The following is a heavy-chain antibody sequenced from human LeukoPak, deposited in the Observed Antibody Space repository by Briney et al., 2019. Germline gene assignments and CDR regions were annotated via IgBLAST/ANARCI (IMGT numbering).Heavy chain of an antibody. Sequence: ASVKVSCKASGYTFTSYGISWVRQAPGQGLEWMGWISAYNGNTNYAQKLQGRVTMTTDTSTSTAYMELRSLRSDDTAVYYCARPIGPSASYGRDNNWFDPWGQGTLVIVSS. CDR3: ARPIGPSASYGRDNNWFDP. D-gene: IGHD4-17*01. V-gene: IGHV1-18*01. CDR1: GYTFTSYG. J-gene: IGHJ5*02. CDR2: ISAYNGNT.